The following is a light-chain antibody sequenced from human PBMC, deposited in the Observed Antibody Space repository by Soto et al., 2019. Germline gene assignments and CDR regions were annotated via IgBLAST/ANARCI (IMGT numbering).Light chain of an antibody. Sequence: QSALTQPASVSGSPGQWITISYDGTSSDIGDYNYVSWYQQHPGKVPKVIIYDVSNRPSGVSYRFSATKSGNTASLTISGLQAEDEADYYCCSYTRSGTLIFGTGTKVTVL. J-gene: IGLJ1*01. CDR3: CSYTRSGTLI. CDR2: DVS. V-gene: IGLV2-14*01. CDR1: SSDIGDYNY.